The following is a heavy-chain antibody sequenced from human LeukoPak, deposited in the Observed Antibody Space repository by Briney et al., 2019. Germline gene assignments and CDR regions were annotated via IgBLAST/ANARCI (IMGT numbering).Heavy chain of an antibody. V-gene: IGHV4-34*01. J-gene: IGHJ4*02. Sequence: SETLSPTCAVYGGSFSGYYWSWIRQPPGKGLEWIGSVYYGRSPYFNPSLESRATISVDTSKNHFSLKMSSVTAADTAVYYCARSSGTGTFSYWGQGTLVTVSS. CDR2: VYYGRSP. D-gene: IGHD6-25*01. CDR3: ARSSGTGTFSY. CDR1: GGSFSGYY.